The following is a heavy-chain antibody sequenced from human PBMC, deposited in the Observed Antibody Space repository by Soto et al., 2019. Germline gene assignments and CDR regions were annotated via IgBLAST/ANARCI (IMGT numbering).Heavy chain of an antibody. CDR3: ARDPLHRYYYGSGTHFDP. CDR2: ISAYNGNT. D-gene: IGHD3-10*01. Sequence: GASVKVSCKASGYTFTSYGISWVRQAPGQGLEWMGWISAYNGNTNYAQKLQGRVTMTTDTSTSTAYMELRSLRSDDTAVYYCARDPLHRYYYGSGTHFDPWGQGTMVTVYS. J-gene: IGHJ5*02. CDR1: GYTFTSYG. V-gene: IGHV1-18*04.